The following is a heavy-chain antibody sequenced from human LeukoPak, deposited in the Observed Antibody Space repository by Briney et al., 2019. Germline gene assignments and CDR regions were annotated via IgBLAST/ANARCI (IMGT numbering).Heavy chain of an antibody. V-gene: IGHV4-38-2*02. CDR3: ARGRHSSSSDY. D-gene: IGHD6-6*01. CDR2: IYHDGNT. CDR1: GYSISSGYY. J-gene: IGHJ4*02. Sequence: SETLSLTCSVSGYSISSGYYWGWIRQPPGKGLEWIGNIYHDGNTYYNPSLKSRVTISVDTSKNQFSLRLSSVTAADTAVYYCARGRHSSSSDYWGQGTLVTVSS.